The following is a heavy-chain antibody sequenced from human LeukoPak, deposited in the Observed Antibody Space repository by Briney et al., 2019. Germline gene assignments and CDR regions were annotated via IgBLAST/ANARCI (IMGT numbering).Heavy chain of an antibody. D-gene: IGHD4-23*01. J-gene: IGHJ1*01. CDR3: AKVSTTVVTPRSEEYFQH. CDR1: GFTFSSYA. V-gene: IGHV3-23*01. CDR2: ISGSGGST. Sequence: GGSLRLSCAASGFTFSSYAMSWVRQAPGKGLEWVSAISGSGGSTYYADSVKGRFTISRDNSKNTLYLQMNSLRAEDTAVYYCAKVSTTVVTPRSEEYFQHWGQGTLVTVSS.